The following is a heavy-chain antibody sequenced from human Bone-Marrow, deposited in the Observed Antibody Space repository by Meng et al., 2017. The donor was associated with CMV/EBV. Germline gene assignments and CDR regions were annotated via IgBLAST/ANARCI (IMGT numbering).Heavy chain of an antibody. J-gene: IGHJ6*02. V-gene: IGHV1-69*05. CDR3: ARDYSSSSAYYGMDV. CDR2: IIPIFGTA. CDR1: GGTFSSYA. Sequence: SVKVSCKASGGTFSSYAISWVRQAPGQGLEWMGGIIPIFGTADYAQKFQGRVTITTDESTSTAYMELSSLRSEDTAVYYCARDYSSSSAYYGMDVWGQGTTVTVSS. D-gene: IGHD6-6*01.